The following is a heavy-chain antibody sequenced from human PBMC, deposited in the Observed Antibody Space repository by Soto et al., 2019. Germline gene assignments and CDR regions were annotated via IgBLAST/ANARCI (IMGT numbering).Heavy chain of an antibody. Sequence: LGESLKISCKGSGYSFTKYWIGWVRQMPGKGLEWMGIIYPGDSDTRYSPSFQGQVTISADKSISTAYLQWSSLKASDTAMYYCARTAAAGKYYYGMDVWGQGTTDPVSS. D-gene: IGHD6-13*01. CDR3: ARTAAAGKYYYGMDV. V-gene: IGHV5-51*01. J-gene: IGHJ6*02. CDR2: IYPGDSDT. CDR1: GYSFTKYW.